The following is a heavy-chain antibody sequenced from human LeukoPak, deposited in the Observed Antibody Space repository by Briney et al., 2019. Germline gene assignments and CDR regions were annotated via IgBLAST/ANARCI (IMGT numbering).Heavy chain of an antibody. J-gene: IGHJ3*02. CDR2: IYSGGST. CDR1: GFTVSSNY. D-gene: IGHD2-15*01. V-gene: IGHV3-53*01. Sequence: PGGSLRLSCAASGFTVSSNYMSWVRQAPGKGLEWVSVIYSGGSTYYADSVKGRFTISRDNSKNTLYLQMNSLSAEDTAVYYCAREGYCSGGSCTGADDAFDIWGQGTMVTVSS. CDR3: AREGYCSGGSCTGADDAFDI.